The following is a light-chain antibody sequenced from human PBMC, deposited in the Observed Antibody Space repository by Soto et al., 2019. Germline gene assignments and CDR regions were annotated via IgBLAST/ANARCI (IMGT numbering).Light chain of an antibody. CDR1: NRDGGGYKY. Sequence: FALTQPAPPSWAPGQSLNLSRPRNNRDGGGYKYVSLYQQHPRKTPTLMIYDVSNRPSGVSNRFSGSKSGNTASLTISGLQAEDEADYYCSSYTSSSVVFGGGTKLTVL. CDR3: SSYTSSSVV. J-gene: IGLJ2*01. V-gene: IGLV2-14*03. CDR2: DVS.